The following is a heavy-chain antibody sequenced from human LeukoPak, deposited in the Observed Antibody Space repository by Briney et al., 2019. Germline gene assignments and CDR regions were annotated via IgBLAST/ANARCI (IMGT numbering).Heavy chain of an antibody. CDR2: IKQEGSEK. Sequence: PGGSLRLSCAASGFTLSSYWMSWVRQAPGKGLEWVANIKQEGSEKYYVDSVKGRFTISRDNAKNSLYLQMSSLRAEDTAVYYCARDFGGIGHFDYWGQGTLLTVSS. V-gene: IGHV3-7*01. CDR1: GFTLSSYW. CDR3: ARDFGGIGHFDY. J-gene: IGHJ4*02. D-gene: IGHD3-10*01.